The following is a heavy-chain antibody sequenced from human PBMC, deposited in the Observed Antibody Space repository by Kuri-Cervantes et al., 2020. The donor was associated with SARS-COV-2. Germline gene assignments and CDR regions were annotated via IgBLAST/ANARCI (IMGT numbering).Heavy chain of an antibody. CDR3: AKEERTAFDY. Sequence: SETLSLTCTVSGGSISSYYWRWIRQPAGKGLEWIGRIYTSGSTNYNPSLKSRVTISVDTSKNQFSLKLSSVTAADTAEYYCAKEERTAFDYWGQGTLVTVSS. CDR2: IYTSGST. CDR1: GGSISSYY. V-gene: IGHV4-4*07. J-gene: IGHJ4*02.